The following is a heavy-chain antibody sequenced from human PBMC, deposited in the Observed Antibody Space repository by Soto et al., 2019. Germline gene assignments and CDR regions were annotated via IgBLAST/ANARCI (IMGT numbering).Heavy chain of an antibody. CDR1: GYTLTELS. J-gene: IGHJ4*02. D-gene: IGHD6-19*01. CDR3: ATGLVAGNGFDY. CDR2: FDPEDGET. Sequence: VSVKVSCKVSGYTLTELSMHWVRQAPGKGLEWMGGFDPEDGETIYAQKFQGRVTMTEDTSTDTAYMELSSLRSEDTAVYYCATGLVAGNGFDYWGQGTLVTVSS. V-gene: IGHV1-24*01.